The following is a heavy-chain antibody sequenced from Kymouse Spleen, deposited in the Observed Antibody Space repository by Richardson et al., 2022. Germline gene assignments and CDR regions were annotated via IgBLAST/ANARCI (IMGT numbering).Heavy chain of an antibody. J-gene: IGHJ6*02. CDR2: IWYDGSNK. CDR3: AREMGIAAAGTDYYYGMDV. CDR1: GFTFSSYG. V-gene: IGHV3-33*01. Sequence: QVQLVESGGGVVQPGRSLRLSCAASGFTFSSYGMHWVRQAPGKGLEWVAVIWYDGSNKYYADSVKGRFTISRDNSKNTLYLQMNSLRAEDTAVYYCAREMGIAAAGTDYYYGMDVWGQGTTVTVSS. D-gene: IGHD6-13*01.